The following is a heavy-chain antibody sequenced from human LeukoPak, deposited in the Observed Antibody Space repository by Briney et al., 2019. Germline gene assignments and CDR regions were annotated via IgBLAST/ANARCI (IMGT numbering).Heavy chain of an antibody. CDR1: GGTFSSYA. CDR2: IIPIFGTA. CDR3: VPTYYYDSSGRNAFDI. D-gene: IGHD3-22*01. V-gene: IGHV1-69*05. Sequence: GASVKVSCKASGGTFSSYAISWVRQAPGQGLEWMGRIIPIFGTANYAQKFQGRVTITTDESTSTAYMELSSLRSEDTAVYYCVPTYYYDSSGRNAFDIWGQGTVVTVSS. J-gene: IGHJ3*02.